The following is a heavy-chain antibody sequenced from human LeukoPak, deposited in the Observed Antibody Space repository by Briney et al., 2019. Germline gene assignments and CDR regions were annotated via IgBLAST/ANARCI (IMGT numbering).Heavy chain of an antibody. Sequence: GGSLRLSCAASGFTFSNYAMSWVRQAPGKGLEWVSAISGSGGSTYYADSVKGRFTISRDNSKNTLYLQMNSLRAEDTAVYYCAKTTVAPGVGFDIWGQGTMVTVSS. V-gene: IGHV3-23*01. CDR1: GFTFSNYA. J-gene: IGHJ3*02. D-gene: IGHD4-23*01. CDR3: AKTTVAPGVGFDI. CDR2: ISGSGGST.